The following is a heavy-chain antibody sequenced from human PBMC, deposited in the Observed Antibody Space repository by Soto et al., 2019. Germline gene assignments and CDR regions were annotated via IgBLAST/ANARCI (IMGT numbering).Heavy chain of an antibody. Sequence: GGSLRLSCAASGFTFSSYAMSWVRQAPGKGLEWVSAISGSGGSTYYADSVKGRFTISRDNSKNTLYLQMNSLRAEDTAVYYCAKRAIGYSSSWFEGGIYYWGQGTLVTVSS. CDR3: AKRAIGYSSSWFEGGIYY. J-gene: IGHJ4*02. V-gene: IGHV3-23*01. CDR2: ISGSGGST. D-gene: IGHD6-13*01. CDR1: GFTFSSYA.